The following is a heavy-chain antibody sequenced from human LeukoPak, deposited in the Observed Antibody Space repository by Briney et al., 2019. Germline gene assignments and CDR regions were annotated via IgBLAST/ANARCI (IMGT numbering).Heavy chain of an antibody. CDR3: ARSRIAAADAYDY. J-gene: IGHJ4*02. CDR1: GFTIDDYG. CDR2: INWNGGST. V-gene: IGHV3-20*04. Sequence: GGSLRLSCAASGFTIDDYGMSWVRQAPGKGLEWVSGINWNGGSTGYADSVKGRFTIPRDNAKNSLYLQMNSLRAEDTALYYCARSRIAAADAYDYWGQGTLVTVSS. D-gene: IGHD6-13*01.